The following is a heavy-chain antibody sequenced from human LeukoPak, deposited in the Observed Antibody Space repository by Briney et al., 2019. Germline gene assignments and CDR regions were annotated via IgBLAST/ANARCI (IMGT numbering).Heavy chain of an antibody. D-gene: IGHD5-18*01. CDR3: ATTGYRYGWGAFDI. J-gene: IGHJ3*02. Sequence: GGSLRLSCAASGFTFSSYEMNWVRQAPGKGLEWASYISSSGSTIYYADPVKGRFTISRDNAKNSLYLQMNSLRAEDTAVYQCATTGYRYGWGAFDIWGQGTMVTVSS. CDR2: ISSSGSTI. V-gene: IGHV3-48*03. CDR1: GFTFSSYE.